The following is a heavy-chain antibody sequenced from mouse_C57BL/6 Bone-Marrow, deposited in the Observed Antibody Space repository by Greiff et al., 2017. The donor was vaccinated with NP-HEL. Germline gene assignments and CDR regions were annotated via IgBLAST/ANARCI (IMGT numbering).Heavy chain of an antibody. Sequence: QVQLQQPGAELVRPGSSVKLSCKASGYTFTSYWMDWVKQRPGQGLEWIGNIYPSDSETHYNQKFKDKATLTVDKSSSTAYMQLSRLTSEDSAVYYCARGDPYYSNYAWFAYWGQGTLVTVSA. CDR2: IYPSDSET. CDR1: GYTFTSYW. J-gene: IGHJ3*01. V-gene: IGHV1-61*01. D-gene: IGHD2-5*01. CDR3: ARGDPYYSNYAWFAY.